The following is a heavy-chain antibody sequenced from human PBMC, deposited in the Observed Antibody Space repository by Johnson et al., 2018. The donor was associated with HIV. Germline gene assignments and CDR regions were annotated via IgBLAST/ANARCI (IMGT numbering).Heavy chain of an antibody. CDR2: ISSSGITI. V-gene: IGHV3-11*04. Sequence: QVQLVESGGGLVKPGGSLRLSCAASGFTFSDYYMHWIRQAPGKGLEWVSYISSSGITIYYPDSVKGRFTISRDNAKNSLSLLMNSLRPEDTAVYYCARDSTPWGGDYVGYAFDIWGQGTMVTVSS. CDR1: GFTFSDYY. D-gene: IGHD4-17*01. CDR3: ARDSTPWGGDYVGYAFDI. J-gene: IGHJ3*02.